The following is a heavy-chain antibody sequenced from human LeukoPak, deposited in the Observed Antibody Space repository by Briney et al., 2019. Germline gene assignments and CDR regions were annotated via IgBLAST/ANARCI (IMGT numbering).Heavy chain of an antibody. CDR2: INHSGST. CDR1: GGSFSGYY. V-gene: IGHV4-34*01. D-gene: IGHD3-22*01. CDR3: ARGCPYYYDSSGYYYGGRYYYYYYMDV. J-gene: IGHJ6*03. Sequence: SETLSLTCAVSGGSFSGYYWSWIRQPPGKGLEWIGEINHSGSTNYNPSLTSRVTISVDTSKNQFSLKLSSVTAADTAVYYCARGCPYYYDSSGYYYGGRYYYYYYMDVWGKGTTVTVSS.